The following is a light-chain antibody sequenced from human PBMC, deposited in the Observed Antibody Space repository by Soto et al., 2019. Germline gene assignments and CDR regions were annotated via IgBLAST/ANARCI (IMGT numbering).Light chain of an antibody. Sequence: EIVLTQSRGTLSYSPGERATLSCRASQSVSSTSLAWYQQKPGQAPRLLIYGASNRATGIPDRFSGSGSGTDFTLTISRLEPEDFAVYYCQQYDGSPPWTFGLGTKVDIK. CDR3: QQYDGSPPWT. CDR1: QSVSSTS. V-gene: IGKV3-20*01. J-gene: IGKJ1*01. CDR2: GAS.